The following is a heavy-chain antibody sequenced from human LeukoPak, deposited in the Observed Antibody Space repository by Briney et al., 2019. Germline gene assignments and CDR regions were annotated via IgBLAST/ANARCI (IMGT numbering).Heavy chain of an antibody. CDR1: GFTFNNCG. V-gene: IGHV3-23*01. J-gene: IGHJ4*02. Sequence: GGSLRLSCAASGFTFNNCGMTWVRQAPGKGPEWVSTISDRGVNTHYTDSVKGRFTISRDNSKNTLYMKMNSLRAEDTAVYYCARDVAPVVFFDFWGQGTLVTVSS. CDR3: ARDVAPVVFFDF. CDR2: ISDRGVNT. D-gene: IGHD2-15*01.